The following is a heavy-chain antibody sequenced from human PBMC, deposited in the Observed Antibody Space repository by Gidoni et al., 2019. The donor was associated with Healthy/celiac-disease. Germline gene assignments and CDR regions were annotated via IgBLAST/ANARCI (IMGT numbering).Heavy chain of an antibody. V-gene: IGHV3-23*01. CDR3: AKDRTIVVVTDWYFDL. CDR1: GFTFSSYA. CDR2: ISGSGGST. Sequence: EVQLLESGGGLVQPGGSLRPSCAASGFTFSSYAMSWVRQAPGKGLEWVSAISGSGGSTYYADSVKGRFTISRDNSKNTLYLQMNSLRAEDTAVYYCAKDRTIVVVTDWYFDLWGRGTLVTVSS. J-gene: IGHJ2*01. D-gene: IGHD2-21*02.